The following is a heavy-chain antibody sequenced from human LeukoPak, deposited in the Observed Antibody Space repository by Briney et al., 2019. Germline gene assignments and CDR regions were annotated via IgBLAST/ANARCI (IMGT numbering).Heavy chain of an antibody. V-gene: IGHV3-30-3*01. CDR1: GFTFSSYA. CDR3: VIPGAIIP. J-gene: IGHJ5*02. Sequence: PGGSLRLSCAASGFTFSSYAMHWVRQAPGKGLEWVAVISYDGSNKYYADSVKGRFTISRDNAKNSLYLQMNSLRAEDTAVYYCVIPGAIIPWGQGTLVTVSS. D-gene: IGHD2-2*02. CDR2: ISYDGSNK.